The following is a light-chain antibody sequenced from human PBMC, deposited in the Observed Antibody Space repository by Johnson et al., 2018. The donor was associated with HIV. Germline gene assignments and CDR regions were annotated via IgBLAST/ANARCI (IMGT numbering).Light chain of an antibody. J-gene: IGLJ1*01. Sequence: SILTQPPSVSAAPGQTVTISCSGSSSNIGNNYVSWYQQLPGTAPKLLIYDNNKRPSGIPGRFSGSKSGTSATLGITGLQTGDEADYYCGTWDSSLSAGVFGTGTKVTV. CDR3: GTWDSSLSAGV. CDR1: SSNIGNNY. CDR2: DNN. V-gene: IGLV1-51*01.